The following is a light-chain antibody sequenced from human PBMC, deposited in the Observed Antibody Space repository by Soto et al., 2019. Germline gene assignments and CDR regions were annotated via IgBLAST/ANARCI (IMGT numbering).Light chain of an antibody. CDR1: QSFSRH. CDR3: QQRSNGPLPIYP. J-gene: IGKJ2*01. V-gene: IGKV3-11*01. Sequence: EIVLTQSPATLSFSPGERATLSCRASQSFSRHLACYQQKPGHAPRLLIYGTSNKATGIPVRFSGTGSGTDFILTIISREHEDFAVYYCQQRSNGPLPIYPFGQGTKLEIK. CDR2: GTS.